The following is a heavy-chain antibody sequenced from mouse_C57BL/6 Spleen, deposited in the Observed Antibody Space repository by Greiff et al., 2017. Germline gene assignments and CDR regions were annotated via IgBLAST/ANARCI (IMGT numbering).Heavy chain of an antibody. J-gene: IGHJ4*01. D-gene: IGHD2-1*01. Sequence: EVQLQQSGAELVKPGASVKLSCTASGFNIKDYYMHWVKQRTEQGLEWIGRLDPEDGETKYAPKFQCKATITADTSSNTAYLQLSSLTSEYTAVYYWARSIYYGNPAMDYWGQGTSVTVSS. CDR2: LDPEDGET. CDR1: GFNIKDYY. V-gene: IGHV14-2*01. CDR3: ARSIYYGNPAMDY.